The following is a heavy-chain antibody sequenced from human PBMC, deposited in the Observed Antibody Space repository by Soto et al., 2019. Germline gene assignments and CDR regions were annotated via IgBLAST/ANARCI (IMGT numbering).Heavy chain of an antibody. V-gene: IGHV3-73*02. CDR3: TSLSGSAVAGTYGSFDY. D-gene: IGHD6-19*01. CDR1: GFTFSGSA. CDR2: IRSKANSYAT. J-gene: IGHJ4*02. Sequence: EVQLVESGGGLVQPGGSLKLSCAASGFTFSGSAMHWVRQASGKGLEWVGRIRSKANSYATAYAASVKGRFTISRDDSKNTAYLKMNSLKTEDTAVYYCTSLSGSAVAGTYGSFDYWGQVTLVTVSS.